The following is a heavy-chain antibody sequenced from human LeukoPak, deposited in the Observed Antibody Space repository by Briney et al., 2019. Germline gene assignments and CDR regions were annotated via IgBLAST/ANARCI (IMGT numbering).Heavy chain of an antibody. D-gene: IGHD4-23*01. V-gene: IGHV3-33*01. CDR3: ARNLRKYGSNSEYFDY. J-gene: IGHJ4*02. Sequence: GGSLRLSCAASGFTFSSHGMHWVRQAPGKGLEWVAVIWYDASNKYYADSVKGRFTVSRDNSKNTLYLQMDSLRAEDTAMYYCARNLRKYGSNSEYFDYWGQGTVVTVSS. CDR2: IWYDASNK. CDR1: GFTFSSHG.